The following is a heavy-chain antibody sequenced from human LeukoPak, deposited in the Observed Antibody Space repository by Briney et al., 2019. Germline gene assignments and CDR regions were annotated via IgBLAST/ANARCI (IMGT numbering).Heavy chain of an antibody. Sequence: PGGSLRLSCAASGFTFSDYAMSWVRQTPGEGLEWVSAITGSGGSAYYADSVKGRFTISRDNSKNTPYLQMNSLRAEDTAIYYCASRYCSGGSCYNRYYFDYWGQGTLVTVSS. CDR1: GFTFSDYA. J-gene: IGHJ4*02. CDR2: ITGSGGSA. D-gene: IGHD2-15*01. CDR3: ASRYCSGGSCYNRYYFDY. V-gene: IGHV3-23*01.